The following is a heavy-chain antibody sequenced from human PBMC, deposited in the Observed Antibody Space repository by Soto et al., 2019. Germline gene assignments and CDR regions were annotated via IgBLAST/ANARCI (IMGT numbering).Heavy chain of an antibody. CDR2: ISYDGSNK. CDR3: AKDVGGNGGYYCYYYGMDV. D-gene: IGHD1-26*01. CDR1: GFTFSSYG. J-gene: IGHJ6*02. Sequence: GGSLRLSCAASGFTFSSYGMHWVRQAPGKGLEWVAVISYDGSNKYYADPVKGRFTISRDNSKNTLYLQMNSLRAEDTAVYYCAKDVGGNGGYYCYYYGMDVWGQGTPVTVSS. V-gene: IGHV3-30*18.